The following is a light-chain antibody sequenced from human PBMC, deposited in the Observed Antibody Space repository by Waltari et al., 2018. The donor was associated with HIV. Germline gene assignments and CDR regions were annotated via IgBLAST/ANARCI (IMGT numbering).Light chain of an antibody. J-gene: IGKJ1*01. CDR2: DAS. Sequence: ELVLTQSQATLSLSPGERATLSCRASQSVSSYLAWYQQKPGQAPRLLIYDASNRATGIPARFSGSGSGTDFTLTISSLEPEDFAVYYCQQRSNSPRTFGQGTKVEFK. CDR1: QSVSSY. V-gene: IGKV3-11*01. CDR3: QQRSNSPRT.